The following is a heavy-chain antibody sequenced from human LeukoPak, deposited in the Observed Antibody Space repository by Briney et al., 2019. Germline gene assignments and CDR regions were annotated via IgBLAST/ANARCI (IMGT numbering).Heavy chain of an antibody. V-gene: IGHV1-18*01. CDR1: VYTFTSYG. CDR3: ARRGSYYGGAFDI. D-gene: IGHD1-26*01. CDR2: ISAYNGNT. Sequence: GASVKVSCKASVYTFTSYGISWVRQAPGQGLLCGGWISAYNGNTNYAQKLQGRVTMATDTSTSTAYMELRSLRSDDTAVYYCARRGSYYGGAFDIWGQGTMVTVSS. J-gene: IGHJ3*02.